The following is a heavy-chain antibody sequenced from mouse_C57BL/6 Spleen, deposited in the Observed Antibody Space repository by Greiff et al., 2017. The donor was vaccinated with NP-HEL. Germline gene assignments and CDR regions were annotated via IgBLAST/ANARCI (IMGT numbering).Heavy chain of an antibody. V-gene: IGHV1-55*01. CDR3: ARGDDYDVGD. D-gene: IGHD2-4*01. J-gene: IGHJ2*01. CDR1: GYTFTSYW. CDR2: IYPGSGST. Sequence: QVQLQQSGAELVKPGASVKMSCKASGYTFTSYWITWVKQRPGQGLEWIGDIYPGSGSTNYNEKFKSKATLTVDTSSSTAYMQLSSLTSEDSAVYYCARGDDYDVGDWGQGTTLTVSS.